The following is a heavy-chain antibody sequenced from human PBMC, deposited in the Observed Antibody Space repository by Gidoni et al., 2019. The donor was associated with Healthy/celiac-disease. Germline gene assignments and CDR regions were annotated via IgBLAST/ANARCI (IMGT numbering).Heavy chain of an antibody. CDR3: ARVYCSSTSCYYYYYGMDV. CDR1: GGTFSSYA. D-gene: IGHD2-2*01. V-gene: IGHV1-69*01. CDR2: IIPIFGTA. J-gene: IGHJ6*02. Sequence: HVQLVQSGAEVKKPGSSVKVSCKSSGGTFSSYAISWVRQAPGQGLEWMGGIIPIFGTANYAQKFQGRVTITADESTSTAYMELSSLRSEDTAVYYCARVYCSSTSCYYYYYGMDVWGQGTTVTVSS.